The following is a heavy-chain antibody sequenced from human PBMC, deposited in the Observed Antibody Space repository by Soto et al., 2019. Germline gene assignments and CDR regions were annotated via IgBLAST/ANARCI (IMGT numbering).Heavy chain of an antibody. CDR1: GFTFSAYA. D-gene: IGHD6-19*01. J-gene: IGHJ4*02. Sequence: GGSLRLSCAASGFTFSAYAMSWVRQAPGKGLEWVSAISGSGGSTYYADSVKGRFTISRDNSKNTLYLQMNSLRAEDTAVYYCAKDSDSSGWSHFDYWGQGTLVTVSS. CDR2: ISGSGGST. V-gene: IGHV3-23*01. CDR3: AKDSDSSGWSHFDY.